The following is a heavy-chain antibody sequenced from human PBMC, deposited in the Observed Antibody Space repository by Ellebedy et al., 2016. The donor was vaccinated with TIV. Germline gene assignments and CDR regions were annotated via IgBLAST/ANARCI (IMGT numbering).Heavy chain of an antibody. CDR1: GFTFSSYA. V-gene: IGHV3-23*01. Sequence: GGSLRLXCAASGFTFSSYAMSWVRQAPGKGLEWVSAISAGGGSTYYADSVKGRFTISRDNSKNTLYLQMSSLRAEDTAVYYCAKSMFEDYSLTPNPYCFDYWGQGTLVSVSS. CDR3: AKSMFEDYSLTPNPYCFDY. J-gene: IGHJ4*02. CDR2: ISAGGGST. D-gene: IGHD4-11*01.